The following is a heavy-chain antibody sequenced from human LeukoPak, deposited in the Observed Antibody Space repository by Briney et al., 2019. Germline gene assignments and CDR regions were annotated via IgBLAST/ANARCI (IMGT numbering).Heavy chain of an antibody. CDR2: ICNSVGT. CDR1: GASIISGDHY. V-gene: IGHV4-30-4*01. Sequence: SETLSLTCTVSGASIISGDHYWTWIRQPPGKGLEWIGYICNSVGTYYNPSLKSRAALSVDTSRNQCSLKLRSVTAADTAVYYCARYPRTGRGDYSDAFDIWGQGTMVTVSS. J-gene: IGHJ3*02. CDR3: ARYPRTGRGDYSDAFDI. D-gene: IGHD3-22*01.